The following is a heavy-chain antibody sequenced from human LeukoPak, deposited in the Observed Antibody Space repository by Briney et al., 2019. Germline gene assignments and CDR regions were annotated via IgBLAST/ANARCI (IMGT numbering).Heavy chain of an antibody. Sequence: GGSLRLSCAASGFTFNTYWMNWVRQAPGKGLEWVALMKPDESDRYYVESVKGRFTISRDNAKNSLSVQMTTLRAEDTAVYYCARLFWNGYYPISFDHYYGMDVWGQGTTVTVSS. V-gene: IGHV3-7*01. CDR1: GFTFNTYW. CDR2: MKPDESDR. J-gene: IGHJ6*02. D-gene: IGHD3-3*01. CDR3: ARLFWNGYYPISFDHYYGMDV.